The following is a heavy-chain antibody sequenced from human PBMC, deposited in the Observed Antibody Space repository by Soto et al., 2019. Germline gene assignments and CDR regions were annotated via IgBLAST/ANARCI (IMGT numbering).Heavy chain of an antibody. V-gene: IGHV1-2*04. D-gene: IGHD3-3*01. J-gene: IGHJ6*02. Sequence: ASVKVSCKASGYTFTGYYMHWVRQAPGQGLEWMGWINPNSGGTNYAQKFQGWVTMTRDTSISTAYMELSRLRSDDTAVYYCARALSPVTIFGVVISSYYGMDVWGQGTTVTVPS. CDR3: ARALSPVTIFGVVISSYYGMDV. CDR2: INPNSGGT. CDR1: GYTFTGYY.